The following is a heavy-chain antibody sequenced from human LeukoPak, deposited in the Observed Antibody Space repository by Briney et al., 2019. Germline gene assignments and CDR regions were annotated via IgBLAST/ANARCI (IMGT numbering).Heavy chain of an antibody. CDR1: GGSFSGYY. D-gene: IGHD3-22*01. V-gene: IGHV4-34*01. CDR2: INHSGST. CDR3: ARNLKYDSSGYSLRAFDI. Sequence: PSEALSLTCAVYGGSFSGYYWSWIRQPPGKGLEWIGEINHSGSTNYNPSLKSRVTISVDTSKNQFSLKLSSVTAADTAVYYCARNLKYDSSGYSLRAFDIWGQGTMVTVSS. J-gene: IGHJ3*02.